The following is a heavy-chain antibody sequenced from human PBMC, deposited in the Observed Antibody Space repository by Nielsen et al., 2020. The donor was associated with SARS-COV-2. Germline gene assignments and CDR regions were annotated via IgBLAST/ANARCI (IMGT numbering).Heavy chain of an antibody. CDR3: ARDGSYYDILTGPLDY. J-gene: IGHJ4*02. CDR1: GYTFTSYY. D-gene: IGHD3-9*01. V-gene: IGHV1-2*06. CDR2: INPNSGGT. Sequence: ASVKVSCKASGYTFTSYYMHWVRQAPGQGLEWMGRINPNSGGTNYAQKFQGRVTMTRDTSISTAYMELSRLRSDDTAVYYCARDGSYYDILTGPLDYWGQGTLVTVSS.